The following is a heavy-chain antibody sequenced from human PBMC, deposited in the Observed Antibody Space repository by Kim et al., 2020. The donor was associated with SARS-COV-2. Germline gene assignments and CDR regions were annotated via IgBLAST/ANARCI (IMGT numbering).Heavy chain of an antibody. D-gene: IGHD3-10*01. V-gene: IGHV4-34*01. CDR1: GGSFSGYY. J-gene: IGHJ6*02. Sequence: SETLSLTCAVYGGSFSGYYWSWIRQPPGKGLEWIGEINHSGSTNYNPSLKSRVTISVDTSKNQFSLKLSSVTAADTAVYYCARAPGRTMVQFRYYYYGMDVWGQGTTVTVSS. CDR3: ARAPGRTMVQFRYYYYGMDV. CDR2: INHSGST.